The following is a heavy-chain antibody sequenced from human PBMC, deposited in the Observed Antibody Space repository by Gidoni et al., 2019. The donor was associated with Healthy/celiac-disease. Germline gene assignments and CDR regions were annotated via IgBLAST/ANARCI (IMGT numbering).Heavy chain of an antibody. Sequence: QVQLPESGPGLVKPSETLSLTCTVSGGSVSSGSYYWSWTRQPPGKGLEWIGYIYYSGSTNYNPSLKSRVTISVDTSKNQFSLKLSSVTAADTAVYYCARDRGYYDSSGYRGDYFDYWGQGTLVTVSS. CDR2: IYYSGST. CDR3: ARDRGYYDSSGYRGDYFDY. J-gene: IGHJ4*02. D-gene: IGHD3-22*01. CDR1: GGSVSSGSYY. V-gene: IGHV4-61*01.